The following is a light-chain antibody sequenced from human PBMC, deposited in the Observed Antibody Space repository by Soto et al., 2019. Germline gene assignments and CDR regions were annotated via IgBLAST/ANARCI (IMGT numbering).Light chain of an antibody. J-gene: IGKJ1*01. CDR1: QSISSD. CDR3: QQTYSTPWT. V-gene: IGKV1-39*01. CDR2: TAS. Sequence: DMQMTQSPSFLSASVGDRVTITWRASQSISSDLNWYQQKPGKAPKLLIYTASSLQSAVPSRFSGSGSGTDFTLTISRLQPEVFATYYCQQTYSTPWTFGQGTKV.